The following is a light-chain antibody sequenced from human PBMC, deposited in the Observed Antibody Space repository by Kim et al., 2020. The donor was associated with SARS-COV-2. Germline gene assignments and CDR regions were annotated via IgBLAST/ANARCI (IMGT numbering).Light chain of an antibody. CDR3: QACDSNNVV. CDR1: KLGDKY. CDR2: QDT. Sequence: SYELTQPPSVSVSPGQTATITCSGDKLGDKYAYWYQQKPGQSPVVVIYQDTRRPSGIPERFSGSNSGNTATLTISGTQAMDEADYYCQACDSNNVVFGGG. V-gene: IGLV3-1*01. J-gene: IGLJ2*01.